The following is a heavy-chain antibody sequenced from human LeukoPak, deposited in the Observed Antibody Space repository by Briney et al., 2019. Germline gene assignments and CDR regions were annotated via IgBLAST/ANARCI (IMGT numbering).Heavy chain of an antibody. CDR2: INPNSGAT. Sequence: ASVKVSCKASGYTFTGYYIHWVRQAPGQGLEWMGWINPNSGATNYAQKFQGRVTMTRDTSISTAYMELSRLRSDDTAVYYCAREYGYYYDSSGNDAFDIWGQGTMVTVSS. V-gene: IGHV1-2*02. D-gene: IGHD3-22*01. CDR1: GYTFTGYY. CDR3: AREYGYYYDSSGNDAFDI. J-gene: IGHJ3*02.